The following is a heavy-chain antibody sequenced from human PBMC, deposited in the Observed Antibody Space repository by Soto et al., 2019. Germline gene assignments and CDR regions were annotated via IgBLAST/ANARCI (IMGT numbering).Heavy chain of an antibody. V-gene: IGHV3-33*01. D-gene: IGHD2-2*01. CDR1: GFTFSSYG. CDR3: ARDYIVVVPAATYGMDV. J-gene: IGHJ6*02. Sequence: QVQLVESGGGVVQPGRYLRLSCAASGFTFSSYGMHWVRQAPGKGLAWVAVIWYDGSNKYYADSVKGRFTISRDNSKNTLYLQMNSLRAEDTAVYYCARDYIVVVPAATYGMDVWGQGTTVTVSS. CDR2: IWYDGSNK.